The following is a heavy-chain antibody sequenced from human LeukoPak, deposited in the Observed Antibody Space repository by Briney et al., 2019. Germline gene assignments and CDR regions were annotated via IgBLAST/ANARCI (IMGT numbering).Heavy chain of an antibody. J-gene: IGHJ5*02. D-gene: IGHD2-15*01. CDR1: GGSFSGYY. CDR3: ARQLCSGAYNWFDP. CDR2: INHSGST. Sequence: SETLSLTCAVYGGSFSGYYWSWIRQPPGKGLEWIGEINHSGSTNYNPSLKSRVTISVDTSKNQFSLKLSSVTAADTAVYYCARQLCSGAYNWFDPWGQGTLVTVSS. V-gene: IGHV4-34*01.